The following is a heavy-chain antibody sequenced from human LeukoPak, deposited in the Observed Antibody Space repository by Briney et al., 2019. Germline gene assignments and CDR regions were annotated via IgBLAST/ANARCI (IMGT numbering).Heavy chain of an antibody. CDR2: INDDGSFR. D-gene: IGHD3-10*01. CDR3: ARVSGPGMNEYYHL. V-gene: IGHV3-74*01. Sequence: GGFLRLSCAASGITFSGAWMHWVRQAPGKGLVWVSRINDDGSFRRYANSVKGRLTISRDNAKNTLFLQMDSLRAEDTAVYYCARVSGPGMNEYYHLWGQGTLVTVSS. CDR1: GITFSGAW. J-gene: IGHJ1*01.